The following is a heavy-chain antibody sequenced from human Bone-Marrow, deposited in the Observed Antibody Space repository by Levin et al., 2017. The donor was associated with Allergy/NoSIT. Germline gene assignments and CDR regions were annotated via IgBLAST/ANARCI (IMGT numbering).Heavy chain of an antibody. CDR2: INWDGKKT. J-gene: IGHJ6*02. V-gene: IGHV3-43D*04. Sequence: PGGSLRLSCVASGFTFDDYAMHWVRQVPGKGLEWLALINWDGKKTYYADSVKGRFTISRDNKKNSLYLQMSSLRPEDSAFYYCGKDIRSWFADGESYYGVDVWGQGTTVSVSS. D-gene: IGHD3-10*01. CDR3: GKDIRSWFADGESYYGVDV. CDR1: GFTFDDYA.